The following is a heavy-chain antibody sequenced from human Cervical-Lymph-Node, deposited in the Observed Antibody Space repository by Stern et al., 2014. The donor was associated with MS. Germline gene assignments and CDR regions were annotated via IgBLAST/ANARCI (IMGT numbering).Heavy chain of an antibody. D-gene: IGHD6-6*01. Sequence: VQLVESGAEVKKPGASVKVSCKASGYTFSNYYMHWVRRAPGQGLEWMGIINPNGGNTSHAQKFQGRVTMTRDTSTSTVYMELSSLRSEDTAVYYCARDSSSSAAADYWGQGTLVTVSS. CDR3: ARDSSSSAAADY. J-gene: IGHJ4*02. V-gene: IGHV1-46*01. CDR1: GYTFSNYY. CDR2: INPNGGNT.